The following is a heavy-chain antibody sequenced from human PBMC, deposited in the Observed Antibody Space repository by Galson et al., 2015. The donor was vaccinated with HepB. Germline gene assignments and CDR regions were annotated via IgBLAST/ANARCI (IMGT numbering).Heavy chain of an antibody. D-gene: IGHD3-3*01. CDR1: GFTFTTYL. CDR3: TVGFFSSTNY. CDR2: IKQDGSEK. J-gene: IGHJ4*02. Sequence: SLRLSCAASGFTFTTYLMSWVRQAPGKGLEWVANIKQDGSEKYYVDSVKGRFTISRDDSRNTLYLQMDSLKPEDTAVYYCTVGFFSSTNYWGQGAQVTVSS. V-gene: IGHV3-7*01.